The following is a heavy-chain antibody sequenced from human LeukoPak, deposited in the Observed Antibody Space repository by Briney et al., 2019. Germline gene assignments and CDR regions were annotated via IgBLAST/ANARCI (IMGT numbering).Heavy chain of an antibody. Sequence: GGSLRLSCAASGFTFSSYAMHWVRQAPGKGLEWVAVISYDGSNKYYADSVKGRFTISRDNAKNSLYLQMNSLRAEDTAVYYCAREQPYYDFWSGYSSDAFDIWGQGTMVTVSS. CDR3: AREQPYYDFWSGYSSDAFDI. D-gene: IGHD3-3*01. V-gene: IGHV3-30-3*01. J-gene: IGHJ3*02. CDR2: ISYDGSNK. CDR1: GFTFSSYA.